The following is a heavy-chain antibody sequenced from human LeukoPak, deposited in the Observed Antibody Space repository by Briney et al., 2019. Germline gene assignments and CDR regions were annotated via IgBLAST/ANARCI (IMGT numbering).Heavy chain of an antibody. D-gene: IGHD2-21*01. CDR3: AREHIVAVGALDI. V-gene: IGHV4-59*01. CDR1: GGSISSYY. CDR2: IYYSGST. Sequence: SETLSLTCTVSGGSISSYYWSWIRQPPGKGLEWIGYIYYSGSTNYNPSLKSRVTISVDTSKNQFSLKLNSVTAADTAVYYCAREHIVAVGALDIWGQGTMVTVSS. J-gene: IGHJ3*02.